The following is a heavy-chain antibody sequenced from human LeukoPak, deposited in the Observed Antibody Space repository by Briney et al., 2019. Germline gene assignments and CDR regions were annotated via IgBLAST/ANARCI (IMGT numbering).Heavy chain of an antibody. CDR2: IGNSSYI. J-gene: IGHJ4*02. V-gene: IGHV3-21*01. D-gene: IGHD3-10*01. CDR3: ARDLPLEKYYGSGTYSYYFDS. Sequence: PGGSLRLSCSASGFSFSTYNMNWVRQAPGKGLEWVSSIGNSSYIYCADSVRGRFTVSRDNAKNSLSLQLNSLRAEDSAVYYCARDLPLEKYYGSGTYSYYFDSWGQGALVTVSS. CDR1: GFSFSTYN.